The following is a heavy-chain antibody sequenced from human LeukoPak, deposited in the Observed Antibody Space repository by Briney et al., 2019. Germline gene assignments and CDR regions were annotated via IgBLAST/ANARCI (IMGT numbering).Heavy chain of an antibody. V-gene: IGHV2-5*01. CDR3: AHSFRSGTDYYYGMDV. CDR1: GFSLSTSGVG. J-gene: IGHJ6*02. CDR2: IYWNDDK. Sequence: SGPTLVNPTQTLTLTCTFSGFSLSTSGVGVGWIRQPPGKALEWLALIYWNDDKRYSPSLKSRLTITKDTSKNQVVLTMTNMDPVDTATYYCAHSFRSGTDYYYGMDVWGQGTTVTVSS.